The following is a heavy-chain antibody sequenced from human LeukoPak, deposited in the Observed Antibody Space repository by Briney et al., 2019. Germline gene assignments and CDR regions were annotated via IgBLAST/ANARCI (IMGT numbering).Heavy chain of an antibody. D-gene: IGHD6-6*01. J-gene: IGHJ4*02. CDR1: GGSFSGYY. V-gene: IGHV4-34*01. CDR3: ARGELAKDY. Sequence: TETLSLTCAVYGGSFSGYYWSWIRQPPGKGLEWMGEINHSGSTNYNPALKRRGTISVDTSKNQFSLKLSSATAADTAVYYCARGELAKDYWGQGTLVTVSS. CDR2: INHSGST.